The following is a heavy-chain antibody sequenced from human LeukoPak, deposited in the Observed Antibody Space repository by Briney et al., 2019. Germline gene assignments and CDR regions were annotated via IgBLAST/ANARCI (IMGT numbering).Heavy chain of an antibody. CDR1: GGTFSSYA. CDR2: IIPIFGTA. V-gene: IGHV1-69*13. CDR3: ARGEMATPGYFDY. Sequence: SVKVSCKASGGTFSSYAISWVRQAPGQGLEWMGGIIPIFGTANYAQKFQGRVTITADESTSTAYMELSSLRSEDTAVYYCARGEMATPGYFDYWGQGTLVTVSS. J-gene: IGHJ4*02. D-gene: IGHD5-24*01.